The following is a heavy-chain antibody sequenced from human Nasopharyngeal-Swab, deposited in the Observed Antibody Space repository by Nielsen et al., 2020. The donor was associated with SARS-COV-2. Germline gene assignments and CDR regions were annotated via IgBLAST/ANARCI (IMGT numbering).Heavy chain of an antibody. CDR1: GGSVSSGSHY. D-gene: IGHD5-12*01. CDR3: ASADIVATGDGTPYWYFDL. Sequence: SETLSLTCTVSGGSVSSGSHYWSWIRQPPGKGLEWIGYIYYSGSTNYNPSLKSRVTISVDTSKNQFSLKLSSVTAADTAVYYCASADIVATGDGTPYWYFDLWGRGTLVTVSS. V-gene: IGHV4-61*01. J-gene: IGHJ2*01. CDR2: IYYSGST.